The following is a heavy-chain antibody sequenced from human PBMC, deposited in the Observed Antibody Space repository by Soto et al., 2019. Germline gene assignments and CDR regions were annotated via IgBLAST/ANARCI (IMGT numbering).Heavy chain of an antibody. CDR1: GGSIASGAYS. D-gene: IGHD3-10*01. CDR2: IYHSGNT. V-gene: IGHV4-30-2*01. CDR3: RASGFGSGSSGTYYGLDV. J-gene: IGHJ6*02. Sequence: QLQLQESGSGLVKPSQTLSLTCAVSGGSIASGAYSWSWVRQPPGKGLEWIGYIYHSGNTYYNPSLQSRITFSIDTSKNQFSLNVNSVTAADTAVYYCRASGFGSGSSGTYYGLDVWGQGTTVTVSS.